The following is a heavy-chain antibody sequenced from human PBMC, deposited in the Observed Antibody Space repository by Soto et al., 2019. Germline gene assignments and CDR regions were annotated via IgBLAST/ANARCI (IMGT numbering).Heavy chain of an antibody. CDR1: GYSIRNGFY. J-gene: IGHJ6*02. CDR2: IYHTGGT. Sequence: PSETLSLTCDVSGYSIRNGFYWGWVRQPPGRGLEWVGNIYHTGGTFYRPSLKRRVTISMDTSKNQFSLKVRSVTAADTAVYYCVRDRSSLHDFWRGYGTGGMDVWGQGATVTVSS. D-gene: IGHD3-3*01. CDR3: VRDRSSLHDFWRGYGTGGMDV. V-gene: IGHV4-38-2*02.